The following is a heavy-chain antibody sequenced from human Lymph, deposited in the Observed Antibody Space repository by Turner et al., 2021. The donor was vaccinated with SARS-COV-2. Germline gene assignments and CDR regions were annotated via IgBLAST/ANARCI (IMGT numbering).Heavy chain of an antibody. V-gene: IGHV3-53*01. J-gene: IGHJ4*02. CDR2: IYSGGST. Sequence: EVQLVESGGGLIQLGGSLRRSCAASEFTVSSNYMSRVRQAPGKGLEVVSIIYSGGSTVYADSVKGRFTISRDNSKNTLYLQMNSLRAEDTAVYYCARLLPYGDYFDYWGQGTLVTVSS. CDR1: EFTVSSNY. D-gene: IGHD4-17*01. CDR3: ARLLPYGDYFDY.